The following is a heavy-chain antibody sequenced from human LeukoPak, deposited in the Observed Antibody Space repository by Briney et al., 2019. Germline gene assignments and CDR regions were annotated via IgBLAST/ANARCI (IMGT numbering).Heavy chain of an antibody. CDR1: GGSISSHY. V-gene: IGHV4-39*07. J-gene: IGHJ5*02. D-gene: IGHD2-2*02. Sequence: SETLSLTCTVSGGSISSHYWSWIRQPPGKGLEWIGSIYYSGSTYYNPSLKSRVTISVDTSKNQFSLKLSSVTAADTAVYYCASVIVVVPAAISRGWFDPWGQGTLVTVSS. CDR2: IYYSGST. CDR3: ASVIVVVPAAISRGWFDP.